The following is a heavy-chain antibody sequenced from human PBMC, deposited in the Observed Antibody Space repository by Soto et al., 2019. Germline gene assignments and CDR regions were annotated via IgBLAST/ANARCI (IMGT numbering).Heavy chain of an antibody. CDR2: ISSSSSYI. J-gene: IGHJ6*02. CDR1: GFTFSSYA. CDR3: ARAGEGELRRFYYYYGMDV. D-gene: IGHD1-26*01. V-gene: IGHV3-21*01. Sequence: PGGSLRLSCAASGFTFSSYAMSWVRQVPGKGLEWVSSISSSSSYIYYADSVKGRFTISRDNAKNSLYLQMNSLRAEDTAVYYCARAGEGELRRFYYYYGMDVWGQGTTVTVSS.